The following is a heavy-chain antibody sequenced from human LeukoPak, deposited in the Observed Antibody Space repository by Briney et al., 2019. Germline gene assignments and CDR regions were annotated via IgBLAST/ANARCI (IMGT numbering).Heavy chain of an antibody. J-gene: IGHJ4*02. CDR1: GYTFTDYY. D-gene: IGHD3-10*01. CDR2: INPNGGGT. Sequence: APVKVSCKASGYTFTDYYMHWVRQAPGQGLEWMGWINPNGGGTYYAQKFQGRVTMTRDTSISTAYMELSTMRSDDTAVYYCARVIGFGELSLGYWGQGTLVTVSS. CDR3: ARVIGFGELSLGY. V-gene: IGHV1-2*02.